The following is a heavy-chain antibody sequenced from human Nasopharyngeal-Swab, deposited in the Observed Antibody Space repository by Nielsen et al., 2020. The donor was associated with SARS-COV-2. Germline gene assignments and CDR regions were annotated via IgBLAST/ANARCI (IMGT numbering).Heavy chain of an antibody. V-gene: IGHV3-72*01. Sequence: GGSLRLSCVASGFTLADYYMDWVRQAPGKGLEWLGHSRVKANSYTAEYAASVTGRFTFSREESKNVLYLQMNSLKTEDTAVYYCARVGICNKDWCGSYDSWGQGTLVTVSS. J-gene: IGHJ4*02. D-gene: IGHD3/OR15-3a*01. CDR3: ARVGICNKDWCGSYDS. CDR2: SRVKANSYTA. CDR1: GFTLADYY.